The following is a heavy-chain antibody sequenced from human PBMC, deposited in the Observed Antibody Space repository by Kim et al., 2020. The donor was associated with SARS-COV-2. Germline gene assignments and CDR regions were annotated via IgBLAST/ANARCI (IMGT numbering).Heavy chain of an antibody. J-gene: IGHJ3*02. D-gene: IGHD3-10*01. CDR1: GGSISSRDYY. CDR2: IYNSGST. CDR3: ARDPYYSASGSYSHAFVM. Sequence: SETLSLTCTVSGGSISSRDYYWSWIRQHPGKGLEWIGYIYNSGSTYYNPSLKSRIAISVDTSKNQLSLRLFSVTAADTAVYYCARDPYYSASGSYSHAFVMWGQGTMVTVSS. V-gene: IGHV4-31*03.